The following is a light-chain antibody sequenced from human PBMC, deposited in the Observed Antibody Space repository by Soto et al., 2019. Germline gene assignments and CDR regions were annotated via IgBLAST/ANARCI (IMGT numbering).Light chain of an antibody. CDR3: QQYGVSPQS. CDR1: QSISGSY. Sequence: EIVLTQSPGTPSLSPGERVTPSCRASQSISGSYLAWYQQKRGQAPRLLVYGATTRATGIPDRFSGSGSGSDFTLIISRLEPEDFAVYFCQQYGVSPQSFGPGTKVDIK. J-gene: IGKJ3*01. V-gene: IGKV3-20*01. CDR2: GAT.